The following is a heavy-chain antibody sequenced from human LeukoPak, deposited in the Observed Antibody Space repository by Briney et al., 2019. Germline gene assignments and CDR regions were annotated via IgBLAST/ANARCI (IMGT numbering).Heavy chain of an antibody. D-gene: IGHD1-26*01. Sequence: GGSLRLSCAAPGFTFSSYAMSWVRQAPGKGLEWVSAISGSGGSTYYAGSVKGRFTISRDNSKNTLYLQMNSLRAEDTAVYYCAKDPGGRELLGIFDYWGQGTLVTVSS. V-gene: IGHV3-23*01. CDR3: AKDPGGRELLGIFDY. CDR1: GFTFSSYA. CDR2: ISGSGGST. J-gene: IGHJ4*02.